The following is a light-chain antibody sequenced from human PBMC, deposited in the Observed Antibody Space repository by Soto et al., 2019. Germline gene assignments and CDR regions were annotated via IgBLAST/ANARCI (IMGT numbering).Light chain of an antibody. V-gene: IGLV1-40*01. CDR2: GNG. J-gene: IGLJ2*01. Sequence: QSVLTQPPSVSGAPGQRVTISCTGSSSNIGAGYDVHWYQQLPGTAPKLLIYGNGNRPSGVPDRFSGSKAGNSASLAITGLQAEDEADYYCQSYDSSPRVVVGGGTKLTVI. CDR3: QSYDSSPRVV. CDR1: SSNIGAGYD.